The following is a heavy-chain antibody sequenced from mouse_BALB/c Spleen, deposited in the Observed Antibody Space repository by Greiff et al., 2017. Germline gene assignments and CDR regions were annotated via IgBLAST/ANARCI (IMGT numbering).Heavy chain of an antibody. CDR3: ARDQFALLRLEAWFAY. CDR1: GFSLTSYG. CDR2: IWAGGST. J-gene: IGHJ3*01. D-gene: IGHD1-2*01. V-gene: IGHV2-9*02. Sequence: QVQLQQSGPGLVAPSQSLSITCTVSGFSLTSYGVHWVRQPPGKGLEWLGVIWAGGSTNYNSALMSRLSISKDNSKSQVFLKMNSLQTDDTAMYYCARDQFALLRLEAWFAYWGQGTLVTVSA.